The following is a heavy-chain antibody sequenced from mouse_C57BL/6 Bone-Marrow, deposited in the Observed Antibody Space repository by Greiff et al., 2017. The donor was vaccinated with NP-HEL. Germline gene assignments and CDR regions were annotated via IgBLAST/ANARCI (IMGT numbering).Heavy chain of an antibody. CDR2: ISSGGSYT. CDR1: GFTFSSYG. CDR3: ARQGYYGSSFDY. J-gene: IGHJ2*01. D-gene: IGHD1-1*01. V-gene: IGHV5-6*01. Sequence: EVQRVESGGDLVKPGGSLKLSCAASGFTFSSYGMSWVRQTPDKRLEWVATISSGGSYTYYPDSVKGRFTISRDNAKNTLYLQMSSLKSEDTAMYYCARQGYYGSSFDYWGQGTTLTVSS.